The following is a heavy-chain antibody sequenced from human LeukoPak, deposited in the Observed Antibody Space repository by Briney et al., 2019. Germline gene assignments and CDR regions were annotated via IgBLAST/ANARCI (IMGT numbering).Heavy chain of an antibody. D-gene: IGHD1-26*01. V-gene: IGHV4-59*08. CDR2: IYYSGST. Sequence: SETLSLTCTVSGGSIRNCYWSWIRQPPGKGLEWIVYIYYSGSTNYNPSLKSRVTISVDTSKNQFSLNLTSVTAADTAVYYCARPSGSYSRLDAFDIWGQGTMVTVSS. CDR3: ARPSGSYSRLDAFDI. CDR1: GGSIRNCY. J-gene: IGHJ3*02.